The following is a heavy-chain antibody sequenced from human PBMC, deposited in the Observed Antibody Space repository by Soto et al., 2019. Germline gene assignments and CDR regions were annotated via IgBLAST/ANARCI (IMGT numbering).Heavy chain of an antibody. Sequence: ASETLSLTCTVSGGSSSSYYWSWIRQPPGKGLEWIGYIYYSGSTNYNPSLKSRVTISVDTSKNQFSLKLSSVTAADTAVYYCARRYGPGFDYWGQGTLVTVSS. CDR1: GGSSSSYY. D-gene: IGHD4-17*01. CDR3: ARRYGPGFDY. V-gene: IGHV4-59*08. J-gene: IGHJ4*02. CDR2: IYYSGST.